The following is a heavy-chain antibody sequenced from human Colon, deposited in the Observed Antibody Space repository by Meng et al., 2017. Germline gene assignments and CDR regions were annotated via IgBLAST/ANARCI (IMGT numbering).Heavy chain of an antibody. Sequence: QVQIQQGGRGLLKPSETLSLTCAVSGGSFSGFYWSWIRQPPGKGLEWIGEIDHFGISNYNSSLKGRLTMSVDTSKKQISLTLTSVTAADTAVYYCATGLRHGDWFDPWGPGTLVTVSS. J-gene: IGHJ5*02. CDR1: GGSFSGFY. CDR2: IDHFGIS. D-gene: IGHD4-17*01. CDR3: ATGLRHGDWFDP. V-gene: IGHV4-34*02.